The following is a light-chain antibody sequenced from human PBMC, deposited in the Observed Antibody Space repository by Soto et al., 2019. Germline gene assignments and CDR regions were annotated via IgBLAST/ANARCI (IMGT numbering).Light chain of an antibody. CDR3: SSYTSSRIRV. CDR2: DLN. CDR1: NSDIGAYNY. J-gene: IGLJ3*02. V-gene: IGLV2-14*03. Sequence: QSALTQPAPVSGSPGQSITISCTGTNSDIGAYNYVSWYQHHPGKAPKLIIYDLNNRPSGLSNRFSGSKSGNTASLTISGLQAEDEADYYCSSYTSSRIRVFGGGTKVTVL.